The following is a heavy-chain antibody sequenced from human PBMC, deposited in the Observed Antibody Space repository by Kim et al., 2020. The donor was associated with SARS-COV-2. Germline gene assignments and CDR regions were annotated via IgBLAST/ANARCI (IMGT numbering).Heavy chain of an antibody. CDR2: GGSN. Sequence: GGSNDYADSVEGRFTIPRDNSKNTLYLQMNSLRAEDTAVYYCATLGTGMDVWGQGTTVTVSS. V-gene: IGHV3-23*01. CDR3: ATLGTGMDV. J-gene: IGHJ6*02. D-gene: IGHD3-16*01.